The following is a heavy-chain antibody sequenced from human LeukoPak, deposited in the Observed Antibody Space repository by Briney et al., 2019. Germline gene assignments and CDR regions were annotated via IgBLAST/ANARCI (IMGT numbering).Heavy chain of an antibody. J-gene: IGHJ4*02. CDR1: GFTFSSYG. V-gene: IGHV3-30*18. CDR2: ISYDGSNK. CDR3: AKATYYYGSGSYYNLDY. Sequence: GRSLRLSCAASGFTFSSYGMHWVRQAPGKGLEWVAVISYDGSNKYYVDSVKGRFTISRDNSKNTLYLQMSSLRAEDTAVYYCAKATYYYGSGSYYNLDYWGQGTLVTVSS. D-gene: IGHD3-10*01.